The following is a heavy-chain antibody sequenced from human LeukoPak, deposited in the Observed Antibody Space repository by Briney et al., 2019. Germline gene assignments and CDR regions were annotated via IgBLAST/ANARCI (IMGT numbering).Heavy chain of an antibody. CDR1: GYTFTGYY. V-gene: IGHV1-2*02. Sequence: ASVKVSCKASGYTFTGYYTHWVRQAPGQGLEWMGWINPNSGGTNYAQKFQGRVTMTRDTSISTAYMELSRLRSDDTAVYYCARYSGSHPAAFDIWGQGTMVTVSS. J-gene: IGHJ3*02. CDR3: ARYSGSHPAAFDI. D-gene: IGHD1-26*01. CDR2: INPNSGGT.